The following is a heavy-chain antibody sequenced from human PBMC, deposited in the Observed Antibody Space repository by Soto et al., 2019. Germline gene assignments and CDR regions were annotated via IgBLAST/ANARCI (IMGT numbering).Heavy chain of an antibody. J-gene: IGHJ5*02. D-gene: IGHD3-9*01. CDR2: IYYSGST. CDR3: ARDLNYDILTGYYFGFDP. V-gene: IGHV4-59*01. Sequence: PPGKGLEWIGYIYYSGSTHYHPSLKSRVTISVDTSKHQFSLTLSAVNAADTAVYDCARDLNYDILTGYYFGFDPGGQGTLVTVSS.